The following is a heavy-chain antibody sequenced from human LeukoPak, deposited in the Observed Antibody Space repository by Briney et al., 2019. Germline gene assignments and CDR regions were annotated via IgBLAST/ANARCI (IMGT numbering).Heavy chain of an antibody. Sequence: GGSLRLSCATSGFTFSSYAMSWVRQAPGKGVEWVSGIGASGGSTYYADSVKGRFTISRDNSKNTLYLQMNSLRAEDTAVYYCAKDLDDSSGYYLDYWGQGTLVTVSS. V-gene: IGHV3-23*01. J-gene: IGHJ4*02. D-gene: IGHD3-22*01. CDR3: AKDLDDSSGYYLDY. CDR2: IGASGGST. CDR1: GFTFSSYA.